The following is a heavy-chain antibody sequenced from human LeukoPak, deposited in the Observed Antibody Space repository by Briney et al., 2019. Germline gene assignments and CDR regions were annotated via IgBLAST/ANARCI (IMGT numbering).Heavy chain of an antibody. D-gene: IGHD6-19*01. V-gene: IGHV3-30-3*01. CDR2: ITDDGTNK. J-gene: IGHJ4*02. Sequence: GRSLRLSCAASGFTFSSHAMHWVRQAPGQGLEWVAVITDDGTNKYHADSVKGRFTISRDSSKNTMYLQMNSLSAGDTAVYYCARDLRGWYSIDYWGQGTLVTVSS. CDR3: ARDLRGWYSIDY. CDR1: GFTFSSHA.